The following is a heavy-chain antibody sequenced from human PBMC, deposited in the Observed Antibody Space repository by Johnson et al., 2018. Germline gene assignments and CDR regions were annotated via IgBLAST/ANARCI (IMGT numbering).Heavy chain of an antibody. CDR3: ARDGPSDTIFGRYYYYYYGMDV. CDR1: GGTFSSYA. V-gene: IGHV1-69*01. CDR2: IIPIFGTA. J-gene: IGHJ6*02. D-gene: IGHD3-3*01. Sequence: QVQLVESGAEVKKPGSSVKVSCKASGGTFSSYAISWVRQAPGQGLEWMGGIIPIFGTANYAQTFQGRVTITADESTSTAYMELSSLRSEDTAVYYCARDGPSDTIFGRYYYYYYGMDVWGQGTTVTVSS.